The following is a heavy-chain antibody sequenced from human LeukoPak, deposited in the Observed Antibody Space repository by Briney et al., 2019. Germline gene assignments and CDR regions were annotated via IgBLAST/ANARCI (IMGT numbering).Heavy chain of an antibody. V-gene: IGHV4-34*01. Sequence: SETLSLTCTVSGGSMSPYYWSWIRQPPGKGLEWIGEINHSGSTNYNPSLKSRVTISVDTSKNQFSLKLSSVTAADTAVYYCARMGLGYCSSTSCYTLWFDPWGQGTLVTVSS. CDR2: INHSGST. CDR3: ARMGLGYCSSTSCYTLWFDP. D-gene: IGHD2-2*02. J-gene: IGHJ5*02. CDR1: GGSMSPYY.